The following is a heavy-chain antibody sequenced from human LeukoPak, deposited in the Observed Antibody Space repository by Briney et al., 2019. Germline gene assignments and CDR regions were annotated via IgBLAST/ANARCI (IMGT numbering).Heavy chain of an antibody. CDR2: INPNSGGT. V-gene: IGHV1-2*02. CDR1: GYTFTGYY. D-gene: IGHD6-13*01. J-gene: IGHJ4*02. CDR3: ARGRVLAAAGWTILLY. Sequence: ASVKVSCKASGYTFTGYYMHWVRQAPGQGLEWMGWINPNSGGTNYAQKFQGRVTMTRDTSISTAYMELSSLRSEDTAVYYCARGRVLAAAGWTILLYWGQGTLVTVSS.